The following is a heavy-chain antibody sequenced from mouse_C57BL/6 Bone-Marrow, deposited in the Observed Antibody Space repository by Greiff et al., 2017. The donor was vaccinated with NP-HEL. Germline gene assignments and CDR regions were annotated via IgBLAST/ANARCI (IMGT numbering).Heavy chain of an antibody. J-gene: IGHJ1*03. D-gene: IGHD2-4*01. CDR2: ISSGSSTI. CDR1: GFTFSDYG. Sequence: EVKLVESGGGLVKPGGSLKLSCAASGFTFSDYGMHWVRQAPEKGLEWVAYISSGSSTIYYADTVKGRFTISRDNAKNNLFLQMTSLRSEDTAMYYCARGLSFWYFDVWGTGTTVTVSS. V-gene: IGHV5-17*01. CDR3: ARGLSFWYFDV.